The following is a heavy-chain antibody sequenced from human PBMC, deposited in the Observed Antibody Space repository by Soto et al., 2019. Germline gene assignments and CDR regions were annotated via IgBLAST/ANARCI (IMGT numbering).Heavy chain of an antibody. D-gene: IGHD2-15*01. J-gene: IGHJ4*02. V-gene: IGHV4-34*01. CDR3: ARADCSGGSCLYYFDY. CDR2: INHSGST. Sequence: PSETLSLTRAVYGGSFSGYYWSWIRQPPGKGLEWIGEINHSGSTNYNPSLKSRVTISVDTSKNQFSLKLSSVTAADTAVYYCARADCSGGSCLYYFDYWGQGTLVTVSS. CDR1: GGSFSGYY.